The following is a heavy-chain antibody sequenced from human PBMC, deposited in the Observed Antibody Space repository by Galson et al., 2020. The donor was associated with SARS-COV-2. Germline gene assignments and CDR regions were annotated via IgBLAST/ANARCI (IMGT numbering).Heavy chain of an antibody. Sequence: TGGSLRLSCAGSGFTVNSNYMSWVRLAPGKGLEWVSVIYRGDGTYYAESVKGRFIISRDNSKNILYLQMNSLSAEDTGLYYCARASSKRTVAGLDNWGQGTLVTVSS. CDR2: IYRGDGT. CDR1: GFTVNSNY. V-gene: IGHV3-66*01. J-gene: IGHJ4*02. CDR3: ARASSKRTVAGLDN. D-gene: IGHD6-19*01.